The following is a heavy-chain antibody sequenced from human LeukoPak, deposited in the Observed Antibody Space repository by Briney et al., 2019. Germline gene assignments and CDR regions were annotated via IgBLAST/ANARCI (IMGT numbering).Heavy chain of an antibody. CDR1: GLRFTGHY. V-gene: IGHV3-11*04. Sequence: GGSLRLSCAASGLRFTGHYMSWIRQAPGKGLEWISYISSTITTIYYADSVKGRFTISRDNAKNSLYLQMNSLIAEDTAVYYCARVDGSATSCYYFDNWGQGTLVTVSS. D-gene: IGHD1-26*01. CDR2: ISSTITTI. J-gene: IGHJ4*01. CDR3: ARVDGSATSCYYFDN.